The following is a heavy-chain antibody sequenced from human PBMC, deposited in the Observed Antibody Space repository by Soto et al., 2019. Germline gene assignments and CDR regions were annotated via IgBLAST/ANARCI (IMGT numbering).Heavy chain of an antibody. CDR3: TTDSYSTIIIVRFDY. D-gene: IGHD3-22*01. J-gene: IGHJ4*01. CDR2: IKSKTDGGTT. V-gene: IGHV3-15*07. CDR1: GFTFTNAW. Sequence: EVQLVESGGGLVKPGGFLRLSCAASGFTFTNAWINWVRQAPGKGLEWVGRIKSKTDGGTTDYAEPVKGRFAISRDDSNNMVYLQMNSLKIEDTAVYYCTTDSYSTIIIVRFDYWGHGTLVTVSS.